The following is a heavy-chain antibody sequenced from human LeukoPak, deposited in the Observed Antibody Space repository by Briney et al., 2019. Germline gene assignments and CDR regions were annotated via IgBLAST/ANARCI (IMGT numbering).Heavy chain of an antibody. CDR1: GFTFSSYW. Sequence: GGSLRLSCAASGFTFSSYWMHWVRQAPGKGLEWVANIKQDGSEKYYVDSVKGRFTISRDNAKNSLYLQMNSLRAEDTAVYYCARGGRDGYSCAFDIWGQGTMVTVSS. D-gene: IGHD5-24*01. V-gene: IGHV3-7*01. CDR3: ARGGRDGYSCAFDI. CDR2: IKQDGSEK. J-gene: IGHJ3*02.